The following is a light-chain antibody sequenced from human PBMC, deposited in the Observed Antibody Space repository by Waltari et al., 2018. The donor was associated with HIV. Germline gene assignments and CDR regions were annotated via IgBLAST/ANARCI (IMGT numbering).Light chain of an antibody. J-gene: IGLJ2*01. CDR2: GSN. V-gene: IGLV3-19*01. CDR1: SLRRYY. Sequence: SSDLTQDPSVSVALGQTVRITCQGDSLRRYYASWYQHKPGQAPVVVFFGSNNRPSGIPDRFSGSSSGNTSSLTITGAQAEDEADYYCHSRDSSGFHVVFGGGTKVTVL. CDR3: HSRDSSGFHVV.